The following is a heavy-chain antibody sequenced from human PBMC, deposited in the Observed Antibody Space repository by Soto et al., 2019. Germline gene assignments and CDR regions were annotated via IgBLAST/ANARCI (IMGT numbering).Heavy chain of an antibody. J-gene: IGHJ4*02. CDR1: GGSISSGDYY. Sequence: QVQLQEAGPGLVKPSQTLSLTCTVSGGSISSGDYYWSWIRQPPGKGLEWIGYIYYSGSTYYNPSLKSRVTISVDTSKNQFSLKLSAVTAADTAVYYCASNSHGYTFYDYWAQGTLVTVSS. V-gene: IGHV4-30-4*01. CDR3: ASNSHGYTFYDY. D-gene: IGHD5-18*01. CDR2: IYYSGST.